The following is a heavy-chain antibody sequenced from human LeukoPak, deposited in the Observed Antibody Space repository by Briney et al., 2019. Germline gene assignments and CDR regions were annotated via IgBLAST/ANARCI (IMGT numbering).Heavy chain of an antibody. Sequence: SETLSLTCSVSGGSISSDRYYWSWIRQPTGKGLEWIGRIYAPGDTKYDPSLQSRVTISGDTSKNQISLKLASVTAADTAVYYCAREYYASGSNGAFDYWGQGILVTVSS. CDR2: IYAPGDT. V-gene: IGHV4-61*02. J-gene: IGHJ4*02. CDR1: GGSISSDRYY. CDR3: AREYYASGSNGAFDY. D-gene: IGHD3-10*01.